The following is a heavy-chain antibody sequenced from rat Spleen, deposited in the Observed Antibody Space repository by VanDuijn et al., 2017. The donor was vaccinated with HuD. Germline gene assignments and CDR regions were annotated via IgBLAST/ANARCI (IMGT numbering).Heavy chain of an antibody. D-gene: IGHD1-1*01. CDR3: ARSGGGGFAY. Sequence: QVQLKESGPGLVQPSQTLSLTCTVSGFSLTSYNVHWVRQPTGKGLEWMGIIWTGGSTDYNSALKSRLSISRDTSKSQVLLKMNSLQTEDTAMYFCARSGGGGFAYWGQGTLVTVSS. V-gene: IGHV2-30*01. CDR2: IWTGGST. J-gene: IGHJ3*01. CDR1: GFSLTSYN.